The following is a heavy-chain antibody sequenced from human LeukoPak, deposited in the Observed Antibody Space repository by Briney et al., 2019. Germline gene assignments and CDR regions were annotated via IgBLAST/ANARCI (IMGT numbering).Heavy chain of an antibody. CDR2: IYSGGST. CDR3: AREGQPHDAFDI. Sequence: SGGSLRLSCAASGFTVSSNYMSWVRQAPGKGLEWVSVIYSGGSTYYADSVKGRFTIPRDNSKNTLYLQMNSLRAEDTAVYYCAREGQPHDAFDIWGQGTMVTVSS. V-gene: IGHV3-53*01. CDR1: GFTVSSNY. D-gene: IGHD5-18*01. J-gene: IGHJ3*02.